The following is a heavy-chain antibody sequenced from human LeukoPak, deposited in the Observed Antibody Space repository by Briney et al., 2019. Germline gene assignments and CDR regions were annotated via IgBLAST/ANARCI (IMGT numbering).Heavy chain of an antibody. CDR2: IYYSGST. V-gene: IGHV4-59*12. D-gene: IGHD2-21*02. J-gene: IGHJ4*02. CDR3: ASVTAIRYYFDY. Sequence: TPSETLSLTCTVSGGSISSYYWSWIRQPPGKGLEWIGDIYYSGSTNSNPSLKSRVTISVDTSKKQISLKLSSVTAADTAVYYCASVTAIRYYFDYWGQGTLVTVSS. CDR1: GGSISSYY.